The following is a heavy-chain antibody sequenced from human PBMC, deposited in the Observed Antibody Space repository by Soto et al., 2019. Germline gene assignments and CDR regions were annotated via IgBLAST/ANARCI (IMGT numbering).Heavy chain of an antibody. Sequence: QVQLVESGGGVVQPGRSLRLSCAASGFTFSSYGMHWVRQAPGKGLEWVAVISYDGSNKYYADSVKGRFTISRDNSKNTLYLQMNSLRAEDTAVYYCAKDLHYDGSGSSAQGIWGQGTMVTVSS. D-gene: IGHD3-10*01. CDR3: AKDLHYDGSGSSAQGI. V-gene: IGHV3-30*18. J-gene: IGHJ3*02. CDR2: ISYDGSNK. CDR1: GFTFSSYG.